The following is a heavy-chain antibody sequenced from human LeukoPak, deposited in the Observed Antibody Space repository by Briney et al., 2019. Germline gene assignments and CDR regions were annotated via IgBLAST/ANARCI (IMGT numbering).Heavy chain of an antibody. V-gene: IGHV3-23*01. CDR2: ISGSGGST. J-gene: IGHJ4*02. CDR1: GFTFSTYS. D-gene: IGHD2-8*01. CDR3: AKDLSPGVY. Sequence: GGSLRLSCAASGFTFSTYSMSWVRKAPGKGLEWVSAISGSGGSTYYADSVKGRFTISRDNSKNTLYLRMNSLRAEDTAVYYCAKDLSPGVYWGQGTLVTVSS.